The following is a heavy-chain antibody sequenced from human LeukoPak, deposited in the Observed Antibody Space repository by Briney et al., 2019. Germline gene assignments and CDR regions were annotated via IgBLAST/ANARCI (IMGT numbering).Heavy chain of an antibody. J-gene: IGHJ4*02. CDR1: DGSVSSSSYY. CDR2: IYYSGST. D-gene: IGHD2-21*01. Sequence: SETLSLTCTVSDGSVSSSSYYWGWIRQPPGKGLEWIGSIYYSGSTYYNPSLKSRVTISVDTSKNQFSLKLSSMTAADTAVYYCARQALWFFDHWGQGTLVTVSS. V-gene: IGHV4-39*01. CDR3: ARQALWFFDH.